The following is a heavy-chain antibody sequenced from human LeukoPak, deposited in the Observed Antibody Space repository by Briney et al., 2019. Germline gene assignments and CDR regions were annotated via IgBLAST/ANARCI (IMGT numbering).Heavy chain of an antibody. CDR2: MNPNSGNT. CDR1: GYTFTSYY. Sequence: ASVKVSCKASGYTFTSYYMHWVRQAPGQGLEWMGWMNPNSGNTGYAQKFQGRVTMTRNTSISTAYMELSSLRSEDTAVYYCSFGEFYYFDYWGQGTLVTVSS. J-gene: IGHJ4*02. V-gene: IGHV1-8*02. CDR3: SFGEFYYFDY. D-gene: IGHD3-10*01.